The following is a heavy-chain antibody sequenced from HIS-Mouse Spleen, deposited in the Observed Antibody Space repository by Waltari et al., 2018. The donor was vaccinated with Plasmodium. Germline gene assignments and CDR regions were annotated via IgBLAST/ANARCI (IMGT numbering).Heavy chain of an antibody. D-gene: IGHD2-8*01. CDR2: IWYDGSNK. J-gene: IGHJ3*02. CDR3: AKVAQGTRDAFDI. V-gene: IGHV3-33*06. Sequence: QVQLVESGGGVVQPGRSLRLSCAASGFPFGSYGMHWVRQAPGKGLEWVAVIWYDGSNKYYADSVKGRFTISRDNSKNTLYLQMNSLRAEDTAVYYCAKVAQGTRDAFDIWGQGTMVTVSS. CDR1: GFPFGSYG.